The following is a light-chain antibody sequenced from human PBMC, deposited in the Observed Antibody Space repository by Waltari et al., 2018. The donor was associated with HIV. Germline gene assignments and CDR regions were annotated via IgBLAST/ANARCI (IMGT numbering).Light chain of an antibody. CDR3: SSYTRNYVV. CDR2: DVD. V-gene: IGLV2-14*03. J-gene: IGLJ2*01. CDR1: SSDVGGYNY. Sequence: QSALTQPASVSGSPGQSITIPCTGTSSDVGGYNYVSWFQQHPGKAPKLVIYDVDNRPSGVSDRFSGSKSGNTASLTISGLQAEDEADYYCSSYTRNYVVFGGGTKLTV.